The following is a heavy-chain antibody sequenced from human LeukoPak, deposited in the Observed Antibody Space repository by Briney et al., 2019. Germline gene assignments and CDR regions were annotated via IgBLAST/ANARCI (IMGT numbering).Heavy chain of an antibody. CDR1: GYTFTSYW. J-gene: IGHJ4*02. V-gene: IGHV5-51*01. CDR2: IFPGDSDT. D-gene: IGHD1-14*01. CDR3: ARSRNYFDY. Sequence: GESLKNSCKGSGYTFTSYWIGWVRQMPGKGLEWMGIIFPGDSDTRYSPSFQGQVTLSVDKSISTAYLQWSSLKASDTAIYYCARSRNYFDYWGQGTLVTVSS.